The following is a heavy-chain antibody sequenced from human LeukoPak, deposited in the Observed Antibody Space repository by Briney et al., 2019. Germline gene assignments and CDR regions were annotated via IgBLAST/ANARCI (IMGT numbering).Heavy chain of an antibody. Sequence: ASVKVCCKASGYTFTGYYMHWVRQAPGQGLEWMGWINPNSGGTNYAQKFQGRVTMTRDTSISTAYMELSRLRSDDTAVYYCARGRQPAYYFDYWGQGTLVTVSS. CDR1: GYTFTGYY. D-gene: IGHD2-2*01. CDR2: INPNSGGT. CDR3: ARGRQPAYYFDY. J-gene: IGHJ4*02. V-gene: IGHV1-2*02.